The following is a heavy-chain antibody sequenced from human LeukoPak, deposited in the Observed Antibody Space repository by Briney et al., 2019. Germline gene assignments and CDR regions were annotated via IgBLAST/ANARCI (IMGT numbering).Heavy chain of an antibody. Sequence: SETLSLTCTVSGGSISSSSYYWGWIRQPPGKGLEWIGSIYYSGSTYYNPSLKSRVTISVDTSKNQFSLKLSSVTAADTAVYYCARGQSGYSYGRRFDCWGQGTLVTVSS. CDR1: GGSISSSSYY. CDR3: ARGQSGYSYGRRFDC. V-gene: IGHV4-39*07. J-gene: IGHJ4*02. CDR2: IYYSGST. D-gene: IGHD5-18*01.